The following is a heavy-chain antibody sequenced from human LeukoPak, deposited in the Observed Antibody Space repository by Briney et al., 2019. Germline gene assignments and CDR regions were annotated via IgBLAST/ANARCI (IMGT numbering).Heavy chain of an antibody. CDR3: ARDRGRARNYDFWSGYHWFDP. D-gene: IGHD3-3*01. V-gene: IGHV1-46*01. CDR2: INPSGGST. CDR1: GYTFTSYY. J-gene: IGHJ5*02. Sequence: ASVKVSCKASGYTFTSYYMHWVRQAPGQGLEWMGIINPSGGSTSYAQKFQGGVTMTRDTSTSTVYMELSSLRSEDTAVYYCARDRGRARNYDFWSGYHWFDPWGQGTLVTVSS.